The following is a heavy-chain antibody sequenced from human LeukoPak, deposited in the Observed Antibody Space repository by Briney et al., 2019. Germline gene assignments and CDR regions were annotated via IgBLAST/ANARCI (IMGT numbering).Heavy chain of an antibody. CDR3: ARENWNHLRGHDY. J-gene: IGHJ4*02. V-gene: IGHV4-39*01. CDR2: IYYSGST. Sequence: SETLSLTCTVSGGSISSSSYYWGWIRQPPGKGLEWIGSIYYSGSTYYNPSLKSRVTISVDTSKNQFSLKLSSVTAADTAVYYCARENWNHLRGHDYWGQGTLVTVSS. CDR1: GGSISSSSYY. D-gene: IGHD1-14*01.